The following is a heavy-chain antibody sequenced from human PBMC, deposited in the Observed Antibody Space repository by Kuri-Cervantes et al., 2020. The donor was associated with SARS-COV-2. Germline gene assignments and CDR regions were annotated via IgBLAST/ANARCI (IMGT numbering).Heavy chain of an antibody. CDR2: IKQDGSEK. V-gene: IGHV3-7*01. CDR3: ARGLLYYDFWSGYYTPNDAFDI. D-gene: IGHD3-3*01. J-gene: IGHJ3*02. Sequence: GESLKISCAASGFTFSSYWMSWVRQAPGKGLEWVANIKQDGSEKYYVDSVKGRFTISRDNAKNSLYLQMNSLRAEDTAVYYCARGLLYYDFWSGYYTPNDAFDIWGQGTMVTVSS. CDR1: GFTFSSYW.